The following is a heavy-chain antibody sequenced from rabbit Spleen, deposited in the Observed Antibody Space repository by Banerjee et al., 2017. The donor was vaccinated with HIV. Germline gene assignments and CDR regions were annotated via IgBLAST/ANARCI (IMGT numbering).Heavy chain of an antibody. D-gene: IGHD8-1*01. V-gene: IGHV1S40*01. J-gene: IGHJ6*01. Sequence: QSLQESGGGLVKPGGTLTLTCKASGFSLSNNYYMCWVRQAPGKGLEWIACIDSGSSGFPYFASWAKGRFTISKTSSTTVTLQMTSLTAADTATYFCARDSGSSFSSYGMDLWGPGTLVTVS. CDR2: IDSGSSGFP. CDR1: GFSLSNNYY. CDR3: ARDSGSSFSSYGMDL.